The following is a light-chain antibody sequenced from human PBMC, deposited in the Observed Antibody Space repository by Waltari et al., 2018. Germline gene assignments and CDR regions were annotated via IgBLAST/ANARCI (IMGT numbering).Light chain of an antibody. CDR1: PGPVTSGQW. Sequence: QALVTQEPSLTVSPGGTVTPTCGSSPGPVTSGQWPYWFQPKPGPATRSLIYDTNNRMSWAPARFSGSLLGGRAALTLSGAQPEDEAEYYCSLSYSDGQVIFGGGTKLTVL. CDR3: SLSYSDGQVI. CDR2: DTN. V-gene: IGLV7-46*01. J-gene: IGLJ2*01.